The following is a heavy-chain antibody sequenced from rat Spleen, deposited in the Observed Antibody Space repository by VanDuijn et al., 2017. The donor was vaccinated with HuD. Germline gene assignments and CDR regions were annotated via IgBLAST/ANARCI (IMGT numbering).Heavy chain of an antibody. D-gene: IGHD1-11*01. CDR1: GFTFSSFA. CDR2: INYDGGTP. Sequence: EVQLVESGGGLVQPGSSLKLSCTASGFTFSSFAMAWVRQAPKKGLEWVATINYDGGTPYYRDSVKGRFTISRDNAENTVYLQMNSLRSEDTATYYCVKDRDGGYAMDAWGQGASVTVSS. V-gene: IGHV5-7*01. CDR3: VKDRDGGYAMDA. J-gene: IGHJ4*01.